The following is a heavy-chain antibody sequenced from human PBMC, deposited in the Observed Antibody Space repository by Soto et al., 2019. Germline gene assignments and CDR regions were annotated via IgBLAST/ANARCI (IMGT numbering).Heavy chain of an antibody. CDR2: INHSGST. CDR1: GGSFSGYY. D-gene: IGHD1-26*01. Sequence: SETLSLTCAVYGGSFSGYYWSWIRQPPGKGLEWIGEINHSGSTNYNPSLKSRVTISVDTSKNQFSLKLSSVTAADTAVYYCARFRGSRPGRAFDIWGQGTMVTVSS. CDR3: ARFRGSRPGRAFDI. J-gene: IGHJ3*02. V-gene: IGHV4-34*01.